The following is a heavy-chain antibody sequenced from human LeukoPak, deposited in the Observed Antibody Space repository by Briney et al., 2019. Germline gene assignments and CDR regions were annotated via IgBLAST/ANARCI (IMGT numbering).Heavy chain of an antibody. V-gene: IGHV4-34*01. CDR2: INHSGST. CDR1: GGSFSGYY. CDR3: ARGEAAGPSGGY. Sequence: PSETLSLTCAVYGGSFSGYYWSWIRQPPGKGLEWIGEINHSGSTNYNPSLKSRVTISVDTSKNQFSLKLSSVTAADTAVYYCARGEAAGPSGGYWGRGTLVTVSS. J-gene: IGHJ4*02. D-gene: IGHD6-13*01.